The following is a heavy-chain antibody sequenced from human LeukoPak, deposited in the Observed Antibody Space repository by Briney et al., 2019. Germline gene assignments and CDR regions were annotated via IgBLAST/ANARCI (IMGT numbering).Heavy chain of an antibody. CDR3: TTGLHYDILTGILLPSGYFDY. Sequence: KPGGSLRLSCAASGFTFSNAWMSWVRQAPGKGLEWFGRIKSKTDVGTTDYAAPVKGRFTISRDDSKNTLYLQMNSLKTEDTAVYYCTTGLHYDILTGILLPSGYFDYWGQGTLVTVSS. J-gene: IGHJ4*02. CDR1: GFTFSNAW. V-gene: IGHV3-15*01. CDR2: IKSKTDVGTT. D-gene: IGHD3-9*01.